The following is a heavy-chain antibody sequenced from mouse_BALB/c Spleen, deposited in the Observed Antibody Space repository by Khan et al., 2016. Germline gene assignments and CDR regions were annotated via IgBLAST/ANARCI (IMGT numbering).Heavy chain of an antibody. D-gene: IGHD1-2*01. CDR2: ISYSGST. Sequence: EVELEESGPGLVKPSQSLSLTCTVTGYSITSDYAWNWIRQFPGNKLEWMGYISYSGSTRYCPSLKSRISITRDTSKNQFFLQLNSVTTEDTATYYGARTPTAYYAMDYWGQGTSVTVSS. J-gene: IGHJ4*01. CDR1: GYSITSDYA. CDR3: ARTPTAYYAMDY. V-gene: IGHV3-2*02.